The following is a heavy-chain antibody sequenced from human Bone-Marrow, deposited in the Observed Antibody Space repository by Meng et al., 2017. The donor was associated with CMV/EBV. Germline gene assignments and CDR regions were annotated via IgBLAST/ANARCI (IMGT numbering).Heavy chain of an antibody. Sequence: GESLKISCAASGFTFSSYEMNWVRQAPGKGLEWISYIGTSGYTIYYADSVQGRFTMSRDNAKNSVYLQMDSLGVEDTAVYYCARDWQYAHSPRVFDYWGQGVLVTVSS. V-gene: IGHV3-48*03. J-gene: IGHJ4*02. CDR2: IGTSGYTI. CDR3: ARDWQYAHSPRVFDY. D-gene: IGHD2-2*01. CDR1: GFTFSSYE.